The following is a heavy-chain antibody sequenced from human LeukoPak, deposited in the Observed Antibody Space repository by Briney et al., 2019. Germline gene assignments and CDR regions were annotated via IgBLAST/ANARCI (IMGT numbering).Heavy chain of an antibody. CDR2: IKEDGSDK. Sequence: GGSLRLSYAASGFTFSNYWMSWVRQTPGKGLEWVANIKEDGSDKYYVDSLKGRFTISRDNAKNSLYLQMNSLRAEDTAVYYCAKGRTKQAYWGQGTLVTVSS. V-gene: IGHV3-7*03. J-gene: IGHJ4*02. D-gene: IGHD3-3*01. CDR3: AKGRTKQAY. CDR1: GFTFSNYW.